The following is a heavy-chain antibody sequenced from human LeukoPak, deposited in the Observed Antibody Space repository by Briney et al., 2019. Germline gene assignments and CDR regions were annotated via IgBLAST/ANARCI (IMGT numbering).Heavy chain of an antibody. D-gene: IGHD3-10*01. J-gene: IGHJ6*04. V-gene: IGHV3-30*18. CDR2: VSYDGGNR. CDR3: AKTMVRTAILLSLPSYYYGLDV. Sequence: GRCLRLSCAASGFSFSAYDMHWVRQAPGKGLEWVAVVSYDGGNRYHADSVKGRFTISRDNSKNTLYLQVNNLTTEDTAVYFCAKTMVRTAILLSLPSYYYGLDVWGTGTTVTVSS. CDR1: GFSFSAYD.